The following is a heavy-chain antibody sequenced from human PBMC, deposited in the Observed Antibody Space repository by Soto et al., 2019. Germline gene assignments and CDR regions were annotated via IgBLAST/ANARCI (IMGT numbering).Heavy chain of an antibody. Sequence: SVKVSCKASGGTFSSYTISWVRQAPGQGLEWMGRIIPILGIANNAQKFQGRVTITADESTSTAYMELSSLRSEDTAVYYCARDYVSAKYSSSWYNWFDPWGQGTLVTAPQ. V-gene: IGHV1-69*04. D-gene: IGHD6-13*01. CDR1: GGTFSSYT. CDR3: ARDYVSAKYSSSWYNWFDP. J-gene: IGHJ5*02. CDR2: IIPILGIA.